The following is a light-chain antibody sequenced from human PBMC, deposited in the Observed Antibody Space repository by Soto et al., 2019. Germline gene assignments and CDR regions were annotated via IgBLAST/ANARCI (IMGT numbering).Light chain of an antibody. CDR1: SSDVGGYNY. J-gene: IGLJ1*01. V-gene: IGLV2-14*01. CDR3: SSYTSSSTLYV. CDR2: EVS. Sequence: QSALTQPASVSGSLGQSITISYTGSSSDVGGYNYVSWYQQHPGKAPKLMIYEVSNRPSGVSNRFSGSKSGNTASLTISGLQAEDETDYYCSSYTSSSTLYVFGTGTKLTVL.